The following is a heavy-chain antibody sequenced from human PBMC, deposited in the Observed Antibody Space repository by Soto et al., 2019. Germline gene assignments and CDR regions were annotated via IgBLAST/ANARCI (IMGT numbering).Heavy chain of an antibody. V-gene: IGHV1-2*02. D-gene: IGHD3-16*01. CDR1: GYTFTGYY. Sequence: ASLKVSCKASGYTFTGYYIHWVRQAPGQGLEGMGWINPNSGGTNYEQKFQGRVTMTRDTSITTAYMEVSWLKSDDTAVYYCARGRAYYDLYYYAMDVWGQGTTVTVSS. CDR3: ARGRAYYDLYYYAMDV. CDR2: INPNSGGT. J-gene: IGHJ6*02.